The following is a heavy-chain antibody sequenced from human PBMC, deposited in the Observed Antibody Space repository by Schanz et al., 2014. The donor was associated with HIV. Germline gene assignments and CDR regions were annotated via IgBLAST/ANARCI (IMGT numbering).Heavy chain of an antibody. V-gene: IGHV3-30-3*01. CDR1: GFTFSSYA. CDR3: AKAKSPWTFYYYGMDV. Sequence: QVQLVESGGGVVQPGRSLRLSCAASGFTFSSYAMHWVRQAPGKGLEWVAVISYDGSNKNYADSVKGRFTISRDNSKNTLYLQMNSLRAEDTALYYCAKAKSPWTFYYYGMDVWGQGTTVTVSS. J-gene: IGHJ6*02. CDR2: ISYDGSNK.